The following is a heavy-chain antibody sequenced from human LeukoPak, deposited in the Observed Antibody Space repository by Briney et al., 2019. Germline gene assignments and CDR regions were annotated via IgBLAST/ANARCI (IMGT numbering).Heavy chain of an antibody. J-gene: IGHJ5*02. CDR2: FYSGGKT. D-gene: IGHD3-3*01. CDR1: GFTVSSSY. CDR3: TRGVEGGLGP. V-gene: IGHV3-53*01. Sequence: GGSLRLSCAASGFTVSSSYMSWVRQAPGKGLEWVSVFYSGGKTYYTDSVKGRFTISRDNSKNTLYLQMNSLRAGDTAVYYCTRGVEGGLGPWGQGTLVTVSS.